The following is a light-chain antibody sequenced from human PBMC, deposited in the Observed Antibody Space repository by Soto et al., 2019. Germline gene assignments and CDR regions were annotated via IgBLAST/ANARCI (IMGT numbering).Light chain of an antibody. CDR2: AAS. Sequence: DIQMTQSPSSLSASVGDRVTITCRASQSISSSLNWYQLKPGQAPKLLIYAASSLQSGVPSRFSGSGSGTDFTLTISSLQLEDFATYYCHQTYSSPLTFGGGTKVDIK. CDR3: HQTYSSPLT. V-gene: IGKV1-39*01. J-gene: IGKJ4*01. CDR1: QSISSS.